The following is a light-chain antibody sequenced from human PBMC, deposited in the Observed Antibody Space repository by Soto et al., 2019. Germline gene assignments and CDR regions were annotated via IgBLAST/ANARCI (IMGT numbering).Light chain of an antibody. CDR3: QQRSNWIT. CDR1: QNIHTN. J-gene: IGKJ5*01. V-gene: IGKV3-11*01. CDR2: DTS. Sequence: EIVMAQSPATLSVSPGERATLSFRACQNIHTNLAWYQQKPGQAPRLLIYDTSYRAAGIPDRFSGSGSATDFTLTISSLEPEDFAVYYCQQRSNWITFGQGTRLEIK.